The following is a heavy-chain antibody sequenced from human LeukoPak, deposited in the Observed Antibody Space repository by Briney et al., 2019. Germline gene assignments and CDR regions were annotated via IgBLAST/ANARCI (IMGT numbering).Heavy chain of an antibody. CDR1: GGSISSRSYY. CDR3: ATYDFWSGYCGLAGL. V-gene: IGHV4-39*07. Sequence: SETLSLTCTVSGGSISSRSYYWGWIRQPPGKGLEWIGSIYYSGSTYYNPSLKSRVTISVDTSKNQFSLKLSSVTAADTAVYYCATYDFWSGYCGLAGLWGQGTLVTVSS. D-gene: IGHD3-3*01. CDR2: IYYSGST. J-gene: IGHJ4*02.